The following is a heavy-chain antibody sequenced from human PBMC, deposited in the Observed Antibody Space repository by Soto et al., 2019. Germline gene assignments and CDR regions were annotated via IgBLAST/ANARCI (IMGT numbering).Heavy chain of an antibody. V-gene: IGHV3-30*04. CDR2: MSYDGRNT. CDR1: GFTFSNYA. Sequence: QVQLVESGGGVVQPGRSLRLSCAASGFTFSNYAMHWVRQAPGKGLEWVAVMSYDGRNTYYADSVKGRFSISRDNSKTTLNLHMNSRRAEDTAVYYCARPRFGPRDYWGQGTLVTVSS. CDR3: ARPRFGPRDY. J-gene: IGHJ4*02. D-gene: IGHD3-10*01.